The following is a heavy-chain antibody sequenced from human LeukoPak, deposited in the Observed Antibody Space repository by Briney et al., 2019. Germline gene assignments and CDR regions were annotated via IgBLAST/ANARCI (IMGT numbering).Heavy chain of an antibody. CDR1: GGSISSGGYY. CDR2: VSHSDFNKSNGDIT. Sequence: PSETLSLTCTVSGGSISSGGYYWSWIRQPPGMGLEWIGYVSHSDFNKSNGDITDYNPSLESRITTSRDTSKNQFSLKLSSMTAADTAVYYCVRASVESGGAFGIWGQGTMVTVSS. V-gene: IGHV4-61*08. J-gene: IGHJ3*02. CDR3: VRASVESGGAFGI. D-gene: IGHD2-15*01.